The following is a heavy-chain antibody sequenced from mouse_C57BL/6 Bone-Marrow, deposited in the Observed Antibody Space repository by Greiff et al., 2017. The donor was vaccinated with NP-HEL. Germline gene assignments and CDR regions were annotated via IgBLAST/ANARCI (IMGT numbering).Heavy chain of an antibody. CDR1: GYTFTDYY. CDR3: AGGSYYYAWEC. V-gene: IGHV1-76*01. CDR2: IYPGSGNT. J-gene: IGHJ4*01. Sequence: VQLQQSGAELVRPGASVKLSCKASGYTFTDYYINWVKQRPGQGLEWIARIYPGSGNTYYNEKFKGKATLTAEKSSSTAYMQLSSLTSEDSAVCFCAGGSYYYAWECWGQGPTVTVST.